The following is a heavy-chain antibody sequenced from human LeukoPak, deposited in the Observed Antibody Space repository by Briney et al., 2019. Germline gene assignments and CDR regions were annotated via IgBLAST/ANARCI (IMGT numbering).Heavy chain of an antibody. D-gene: IGHD1-26*01. V-gene: IGHV3-53*01. CDR2: VYSDDTT. Sequence: GGSLRLSCAASGFTVNSNYMNWVRQAPGKGLEWVSVVYSDDTTYYADSVKGRFTISSDNSKNTLYLQMNNLRAEDTAVYYCPRGGGYYAIDYWGQGTLVTVSS. CDR3: PRGGGYYAIDY. J-gene: IGHJ4*02. CDR1: GFTVNSNY.